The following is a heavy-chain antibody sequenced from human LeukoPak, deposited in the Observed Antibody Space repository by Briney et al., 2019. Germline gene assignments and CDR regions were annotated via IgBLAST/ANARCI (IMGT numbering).Heavy chain of an antibody. CDR1: GYTFTGYQ. D-gene: IGHD3-10*01. J-gene: IGHJ4*02. Sequence: ASVKVSCKASGYTFTGYQMHWVRQAPGQGLEWMGWINPNSGATNYAQEFQGRVTMTRDTSIGTAYMELSRLRSDDTAVYYCARDYCGSGNYSTDYWGQGTLVTVS. CDR3: ARDYCGSGNYSTDY. V-gene: IGHV1-2*02. CDR2: INPNSGAT.